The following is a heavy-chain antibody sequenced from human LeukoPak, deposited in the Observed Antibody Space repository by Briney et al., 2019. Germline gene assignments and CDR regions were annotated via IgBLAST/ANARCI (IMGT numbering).Heavy chain of an antibody. CDR2: INHRGDT. CDR3: ARGPTISETGYFDS. V-gene: IGHV4-34*01. J-gene: IGHJ4*03. CDR1: GGSFSTYY. D-gene: IGHD1-1*01. Sequence: PSETLSLTCAVYGGSFSTYYWSWIRQSPGKGLEWIAEINHRGDTNYNPSVKSRVTISVDTSKNQFSLKVRSLTAADTAVYYCARGPTISETGYFDSWGQGTLVTVSS.